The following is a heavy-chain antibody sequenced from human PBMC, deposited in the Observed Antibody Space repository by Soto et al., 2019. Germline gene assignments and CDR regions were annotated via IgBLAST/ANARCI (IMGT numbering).Heavy chain of an antibody. J-gene: IGHJ6*02. V-gene: IGHV6-1*01. CDR2: TYYKSKWDN. D-gene: IGHD3-10*01. CDR1: GDSVSSNSAG. CDR3: TGITWFRGMDV. Sequence: SQTLSLTCVISGDSVSSNSAGWNWIRQSPSRGLEWLGRTYYKSKWDNDYALSVKSRITINPDTSKNQFSLHLYSVTPEDTAVYYCTGITWFRGMDVWGQGTPVTVSS.